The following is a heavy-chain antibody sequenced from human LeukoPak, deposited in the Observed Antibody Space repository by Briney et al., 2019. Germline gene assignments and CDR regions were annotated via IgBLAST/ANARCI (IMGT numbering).Heavy chain of an antibody. CDR3: ARHISASVVRGVFT. CDR1: GGSISSSDYY. J-gene: IGHJ5*02. CDR2: VYYSGST. D-gene: IGHD3-10*01. V-gene: IGHV4-39*01. Sequence: TPSETLSLTCTVSGGSISSSDYYWGWIRQPPGKGLEWIGSVYYSGSTSYNPSLKSRVTISIDTSKNQFSLKLSSVTAADTAVYYCARHISASVVRGVFTWGQGTLVTVSS.